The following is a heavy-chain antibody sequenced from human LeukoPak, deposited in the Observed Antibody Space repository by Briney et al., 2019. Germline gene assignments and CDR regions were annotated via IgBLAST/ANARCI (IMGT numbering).Heavy chain of an antibody. Sequence: PGRSLRLSCAASGFTFSSYGMHWVRQAPGKGLEWVAVIWYDGSNKYYADSVKGRFTISRDNSKNTLCLQMNSLRAEDTAVYYCAKGGREMATITRFDYWGQGTLVTVSS. J-gene: IGHJ4*02. CDR1: GFTFSSYG. V-gene: IGHV3-33*06. CDR2: IWYDGSNK. CDR3: AKGGREMATITRFDY. D-gene: IGHD5-24*01.